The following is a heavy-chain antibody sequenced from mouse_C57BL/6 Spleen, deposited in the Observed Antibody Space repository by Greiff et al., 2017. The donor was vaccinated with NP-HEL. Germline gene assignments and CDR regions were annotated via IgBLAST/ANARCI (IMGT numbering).Heavy chain of an antibody. V-gene: IGHV1-82*01. D-gene: IGHD1-1*01. CDR1: GYAFSSSW. CDR2: IYPGDGDT. J-gene: IGHJ2*01. Sequence: VQLQQSGPELVKPGASVKISCKASGYAFSSSWMNWVKQRPGKGLEWIGRIYPGDGDTNYNGKFKGKATLTADKSSSTAYMQLSSLTSEDSAVYFCARYYGSSIPFDYWGQGTTLTVSS. CDR3: ARYYGSSIPFDY.